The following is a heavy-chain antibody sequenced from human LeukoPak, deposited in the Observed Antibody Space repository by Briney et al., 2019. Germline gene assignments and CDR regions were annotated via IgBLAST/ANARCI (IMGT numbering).Heavy chain of an antibody. CDR1: GFTFSSYA. D-gene: IGHD1-26*01. V-gene: IGHV3-23*01. CDR2: ISGSGGST. J-gene: IGHJ4*02. CDR3: AKGLSIVGATTPFDY. Sequence: GGSLRLSCTASGFTFSSYAMSWVRQAPGKGLEWVSAISGSGGSTYYADSVKGRFTISRDNSKNTLYLQMNSLRAEDTAVYYCAKGLSIVGATTPFDYWGQGTLVTVSS.